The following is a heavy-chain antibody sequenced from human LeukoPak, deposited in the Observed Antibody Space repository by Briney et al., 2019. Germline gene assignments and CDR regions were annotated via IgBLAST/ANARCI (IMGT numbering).Heavy chain of an antibody. D-gene: IGHD3-22*01. V-gene: IGHV1-69*04. J-gene: IGHJ3*02. Sequence: GASVKVSCKASGGTFSSYAISWVRQAPGQGLEWMGRIIPILGIANYAQKFQGRVTITADKSTSTAYMELSSLRSEDTAVYYCARARDYYDSSGYQRSDAFDIWGQGTMVTVSS. CDR3: ARARDYYDSSGYQRSDAFDI. CDR1: GGTFSSYA. CDR2: IIPILGIA.